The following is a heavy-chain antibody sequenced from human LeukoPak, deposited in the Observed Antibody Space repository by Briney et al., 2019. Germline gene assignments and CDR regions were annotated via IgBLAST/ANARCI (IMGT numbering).Heavy chain of an antibody. CDR2: ISGSGGST. CDR3: ARRNTAIVNDY. Sequence: GGSLRLSCAASGFTFSNYGMSWFRQAPGRGLEWVSTISGSGGSTYYADAVKGRFTISRDNSKNTLYLQVNSLRAEDTAIHYCARRNTAIVNDYWGQGTLVTVSS. D-gene: IGHD5-18*01. CDR1: GFTFSNYG. V-gene: IGHV3-23*01. J-gene: IGHJ4*02.